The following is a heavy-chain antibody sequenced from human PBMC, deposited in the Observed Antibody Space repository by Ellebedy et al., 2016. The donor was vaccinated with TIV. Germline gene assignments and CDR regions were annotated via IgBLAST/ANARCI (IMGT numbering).Heavy chain of an antibody. CDR1: AFTFSSYA. CDR3: AKGRFSRGWNLGYYFDS. Sequence: GGSLRLXXAASAFTFSSYAMNWVRQAPGTGLNWIAGISSDGRQTYYADSVKGRFTVSRDNLKNTMYLQMDSLRPEDTSVYYCAKGRFSRGWNLGYYFDSWGQGTLVVVSS. CDR2: ISSDGRQT. V-gene: IGHV3-30*04. J-gene: IGHJ4*02. D-gene: IGHD6-19*01.